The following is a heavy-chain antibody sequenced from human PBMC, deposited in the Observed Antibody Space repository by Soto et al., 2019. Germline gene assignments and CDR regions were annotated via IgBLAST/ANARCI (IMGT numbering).Heavy chain of an antibody. CDR2: IYYSGST. CDR3: ARRIGAGMDV. V-gene: IGHV4-39*01. CDR1: GGSISSSSYY. J-gene: IGHJ6*02. Sequence: PSETLSLTCTVSGGSISSSSYYWGWIRQPPGKGLEWIGSIYYSGSTYYNPSLKSRVTISVDTSKNQFSLKLSSVTAADTAVYYCARRIGAGMDVWGQGTTVTSP.